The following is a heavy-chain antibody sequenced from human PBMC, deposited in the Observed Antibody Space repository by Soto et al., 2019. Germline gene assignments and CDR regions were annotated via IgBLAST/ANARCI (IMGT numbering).Heavy chain of an antibody. J-gene: IGHJ6*02. CDR3: ARGPMVRGVIGRYYYYGMDV. D-gene: IGHD3-10*01. Sequence: PGGSLRLSCAASGFTFSSYGMHWVRQAPGKGLEWVAVISYDGSNKYYAESVKGRFTISNDNTKNTLYVQMNILRAEDTAVYYCARGPMVRGVIGRYYYYGMDVWGQGTTVTVSS. CDR2: ISYDGSNK. V-gene: IGHV3-30*03. CDR1: GFTFSSYG.